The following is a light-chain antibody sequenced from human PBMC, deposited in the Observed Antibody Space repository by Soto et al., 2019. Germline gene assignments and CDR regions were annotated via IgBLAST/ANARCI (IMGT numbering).Light chain of an antibody. J-gene: IGKJ4*01. CDR2: EAA. V-gene: IGKV2D-29*02. CDR1: QSLLHSDGKTY. CDR3: MQSKQFPLT. Sequence: EIVMTQTPLSLSVIPGQPASISCKSSQSLLHSDGKTYLYWYLQKPGQSPQLLIYEAANRFSGVPDRFSVSGSGTDFTLKISRVEAEDVGVYYCMQSKQFPLTFGGGTKVEIK.